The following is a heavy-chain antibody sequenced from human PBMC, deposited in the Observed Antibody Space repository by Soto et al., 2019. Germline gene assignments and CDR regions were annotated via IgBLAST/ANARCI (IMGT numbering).Heavy chain of an antibody. V-gene: IGHV1-18*01. CDR1: GYTFTNYG. CDR2: INGYNGNT. Sequence: QVQLVQSGPEVKKPRASVKVSCKASGYTFTNYGISWVRQAPGQGLEWLGWINGYNGNTDYAQKIQDRVTMTTDTSTTTAYLELRSLAFDDTAVYYCARGGSGYEDYWGQGTLVTVSS. J-gene: IGHJ4*02. CDR3: ARGGSGYEDY. D-gene: IGHD5-12*01.